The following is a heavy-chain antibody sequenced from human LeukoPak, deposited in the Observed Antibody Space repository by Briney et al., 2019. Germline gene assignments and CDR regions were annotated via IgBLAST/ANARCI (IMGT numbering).Heavy chain of an antibody. V-gene: IGHV3-23*01. CDR2: ISGSGGST. Sequence: GGSLRLSCAASGFTFSSFAMSWVRQAPGKGLEWVSAISGSGGSTYYADFVKGRFTISRDNSKNTLYLQMDSLRAEDTAVYYCAKDRRQTGTTATYPDWGQGTLVTVSS. CDR3: AKDRRQTGTTATYPD. CDR1: GFTFSSFA. J-gene: IGHJ4*02. D-gene: IGHD1-7*01.